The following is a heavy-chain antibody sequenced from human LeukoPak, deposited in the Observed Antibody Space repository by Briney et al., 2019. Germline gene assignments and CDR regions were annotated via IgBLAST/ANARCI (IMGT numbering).Heavy chain of an antibody. D-gene: IGHD5-18*01. CDR1: GFTFSSYS. V-gene: IGHV3-21*04. CDR2: ISSSSSYI. Sequence: AGGSLRLSCAASGFTFSSYSMNWVRQAPGKGLEWVSSISSSSSYIYYADSVKGRFTISRDNAKNSLYLQMNSLRAEDTAVYYCAKGGLLVGDYWGQGTLVTVSS. CDR3: AKGGLLVGDY. J-gene: IGHJ4*02.